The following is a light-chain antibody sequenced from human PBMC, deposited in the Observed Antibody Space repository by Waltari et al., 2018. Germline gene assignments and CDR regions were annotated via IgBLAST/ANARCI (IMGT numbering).Light chain of an antibody. CDR1: SGRLPSNS. J-gene: IGLJ2*01. CDR2: EDN. Sequence: NFMLTQPHSVSESPGKPVTISCTRSSGRLPSNSVQGYQQRPGSAPTTVIYEDNQRPSGVPDRFSGSIDSSSNSASLTISGLKTEDEADYYCQSYDSSNPVVFGGGTKLTVL. CDR3: QSYDSSNPVV. V-gene: IGLV6-57*03.